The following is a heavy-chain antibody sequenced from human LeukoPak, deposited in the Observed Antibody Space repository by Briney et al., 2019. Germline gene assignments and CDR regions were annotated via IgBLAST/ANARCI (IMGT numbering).Heavy chain of an antibody. Sequence: GGSLRLSCAASGFTFSSYAMSWVRQAPGKGLEWVSIISGNGGRTYYADSVKGRFTISRDNSKNTLYLQMNSLRAEDTAVYYCAKVRDLDTVLGRFDNWGQGTLVTVSS. D-gene: IGHD5-18*01. CDR3: AKVRDLDTVLGRFDN. V-gene: IGHV3-23*01. J-gene: IGHJ5*02. CDR1: GFTFSSYA. CDR2: ISGNGGRT.